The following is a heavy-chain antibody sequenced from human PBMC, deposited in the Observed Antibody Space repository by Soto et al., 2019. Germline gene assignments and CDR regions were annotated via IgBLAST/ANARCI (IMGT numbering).Heavy chain of an antibody. D-gene: IGHD5-12*01. CDR3: AREGVAPYYYYGMDV. J-gene: IGHJ6*02. V-gene: IGHV1-18*01. Sequence: ASVKVSCKASGYTFTRSGISWVRQAPGQGLEWMGWISTYNGDTNYAQTFQSRVTMTTDTSTSTVHMEVRSLRSDDTAVYYCAREGVAPYYYYGMDVWAKGPRSPSP. CDR2: ISTYNGDT. CDR1: GYTFTRSG.